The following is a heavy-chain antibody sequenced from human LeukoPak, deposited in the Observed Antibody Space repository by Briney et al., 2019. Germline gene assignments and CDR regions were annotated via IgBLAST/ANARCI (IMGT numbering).Heavy chain of an antibody. CDR3: ARDGSLGRTPYFDY. Sequence: PGGSLRLSCAASGFTVSSNYMSWVRQAPGKGLEWVSVIYSGGSTYYADSVKSRFTISRDNSKNTLYLQMNSLRAEDTAVYYCARDGSLGRTPYFDYWGQGTLVTVSS. CDR2: IYSGGST. V-gene: IGHV3-53*01. CDR1: GFTVSSNY. D-gene: IGHD1-26*01. J-gene: IGHJ4*02.